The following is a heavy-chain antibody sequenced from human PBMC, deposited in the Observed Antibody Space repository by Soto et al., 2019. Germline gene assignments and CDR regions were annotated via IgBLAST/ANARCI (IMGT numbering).Heavy chain of an antibody. CDR3: ARSGTTVTTKWFDP. CDR1: GGSISSGGYY. J-gene: IGHJ5*02. V-gene: IGHV4-31*03. Sequence: QVQLQESGPGLVKPSQTLSLTCTVSGGSISSGGYYWSWIRQHPGKGLEWIGYIYYSGSTYYNPSLKRRVTISVDTSKNQFSLKLSSVTAADTAVYYCARSGTTVTTKWFDPWGQGTLVTVSS. D-gene: IGHD4-17*01. CDR2: IYYSGST.